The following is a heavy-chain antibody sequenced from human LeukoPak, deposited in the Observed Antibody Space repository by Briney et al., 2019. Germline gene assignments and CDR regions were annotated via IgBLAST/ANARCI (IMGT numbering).Heavy chain of an antibody. CDR2: IYYSGST. Sequence: PSETLSLTCTVSGGSISSSSNYWGWIRQPPGKGLEWIGSIYYSGSTYYNPSLKSRVTISVDTSKNQFSLKLSSVTAADTAVYYCASITYDYWGQGTLVTVSS. D-gene: IGHD3-10*01. CDR3: ASITYDY. CDR1: GGSISSSSNY. V-gene: IGHV4-39*07. J-gene: IGHJ4*02.